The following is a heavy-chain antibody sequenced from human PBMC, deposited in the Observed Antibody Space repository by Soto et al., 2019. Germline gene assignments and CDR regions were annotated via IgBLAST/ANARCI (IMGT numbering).Heavy chain of an antibody. Sequence: GGSLRLSCAASGFTFSDHYMDWVRQAPGKGLEWVGRTRNKANSYTTEYAASVKGRFTISRDDSKNSLYLQMNSLKTEDTAVYYCASISIAVAGTESTDYWGQGTLVTVS. CDR3: ASISIAVAGTESTDY. D-gene: IGHD6-19*01. V-gene: IGHV3-72*01. CDR2: TRNKANSYTT. J-gene: IGHJ4*02. CDR1: GFTFSDHY.